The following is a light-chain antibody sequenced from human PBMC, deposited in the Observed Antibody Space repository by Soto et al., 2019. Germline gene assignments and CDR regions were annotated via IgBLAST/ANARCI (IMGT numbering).Light chain of an antibody. V-gene: IGKV1-27*01. CDR3: QKYNSAPRT. CDR2: AAS. CDR1: QGIANY. J-gene: IGKJ1*01. Sequence: QLTQSPPSLSASVGDRVTITCRASQGIANYLAWYQHKPGKVPNLLIYAASTLQSGVPSRFTGGGSGTDFTLTISSLQPEDVATYYCQKYNSAPRTFGQGTKVDIK.